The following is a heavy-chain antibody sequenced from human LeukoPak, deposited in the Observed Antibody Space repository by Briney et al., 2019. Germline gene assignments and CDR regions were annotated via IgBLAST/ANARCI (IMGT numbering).Heavy chain of an antibody. V-gene: IGHV4-59*01. CDR2: IHYTGST. J-gene: IGHJ4*02. D-gene: IGHD6-6*01. CDR3: ARVDPDSSSTLEVFDY. Sequence: SETLSLTCTVSGGSIINYWWSWIRQSPGKGLEWIGYIHYTGSTNYNPSLKSRATISVDTSKNQFSLKLSSVTAADTAVYYCARVDPDSSSTLEVFDYWGQGTLVTVSS. CDR1: GGSIINYW.